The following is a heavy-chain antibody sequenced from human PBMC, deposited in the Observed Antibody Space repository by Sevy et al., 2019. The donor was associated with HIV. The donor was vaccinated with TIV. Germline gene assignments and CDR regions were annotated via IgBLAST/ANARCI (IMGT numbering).Heavy chain of an antibody. V-gene: IGHV1-2*06. J-gene: IGHJ3*02. CDR1: GYTFTGYY. D-gene: IGHD6-13*01. CDR2: INPNSGGT. CDR3: VRDGEGIAAAGRGVDAFDI. Sequence: ASVKVSCKASGYTFTGYYMHWVRQAPGQGLEWMGRINPNSGGTNYAQKFQGRVTMTRDTSISTAYMELSRLRSDDTAVYYCVRDGEGIAAAGRGVDAFDIWGQGTMVTVSS.